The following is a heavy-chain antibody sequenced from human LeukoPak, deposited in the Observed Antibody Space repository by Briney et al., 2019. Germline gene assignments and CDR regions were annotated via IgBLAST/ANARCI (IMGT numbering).Heavy chain of an antibody. CDR3: ARVRIVGATGYFDY. J-gene: IGHJ4*02. D-gene: IGHD1-26*01. CDR2: IWYDGSNK. V-gene: IGHV3-33*01. Sequence: GGSLRLSCAASGFTFSSYGMHWVRQAPGKGLEWVAVIWYDGSNKYYADSVKGRFTISRDNSKNTLYLQMGSLRAEDMAVYYCARVRIVGATGYFDYWGQGTLVTVSS. CDR1: GFTFSSYG.